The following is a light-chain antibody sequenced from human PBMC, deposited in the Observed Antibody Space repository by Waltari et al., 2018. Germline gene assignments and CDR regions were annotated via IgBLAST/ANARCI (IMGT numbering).Light chain of an antibody. CDR3: SAWDESLNGVV. J-gene: IGLJ2*01. CDR2: SDD. CDR1: SSNIGNNA. Sequence: QSVLTQPPSVSEAPRQRVTLSCSGHSSNIGNNAVNWYQHLPGKAPKLLIYSDDLRSSGVSDRFSGSRSGTSASLAISGLQSEDEADYYCSAWDESLNGVVFGGGTKLTVL. V-gene: IGLV1-36*01.